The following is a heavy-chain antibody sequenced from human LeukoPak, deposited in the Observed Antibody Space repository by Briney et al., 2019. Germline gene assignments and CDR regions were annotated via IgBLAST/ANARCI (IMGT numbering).Heavy chain of an antibody. CDR3: ARVPGSPHDYGAHPYYFDY. D-gene: IGHD4-17*01. CDR1: GYTFTSYA. CDR2: INTNTGNP. J-gene: IGHJ4*02. Sequence: GASVKVSCKASGYTFTSYAMNWVRQAPGQGLEWMGWINTNTGNPTYAQGFTGRFDFSLDTSVSTAYLQISSLKAEDTAVYYCARVPGSPHDYGAHPYYFDYWGQGTLVTVSS. V-gene: IGHV7-4-1*02.